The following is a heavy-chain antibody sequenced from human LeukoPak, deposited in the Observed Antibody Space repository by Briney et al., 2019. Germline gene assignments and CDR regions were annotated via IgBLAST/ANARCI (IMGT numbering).Heavy chain of an antibody. Sequence: PGGSLRLSCAASGFIFSSYWMSWVRQAPGKGLEWVSAISGSGGSTYYADSVKGRFTISRDNSKNTPYLQMNSLRAEDTAVYYCAADSSGTNWFDPWGQGTLVTVSS. CDR3: AADSSGTNWFDP. D-gene: IGHD3-22*01. V-gene: IGHV3-23*01. CDR1: GFIFSSYW. CDR2: ISGSGGST. J-gene: IGHJ5*02.